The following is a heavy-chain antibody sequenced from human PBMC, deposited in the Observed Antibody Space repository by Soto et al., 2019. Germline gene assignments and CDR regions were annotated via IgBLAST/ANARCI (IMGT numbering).Heavy chain of an antibody. Sequence: SETLSLTCSVSDDSINSDKYYWGWIRQPPWKGLDWLVIFYYLGNAYYNPSLQTRVTISLDKSKSQFSLKLNSVTAADSAVYFCARLEGLATTSYYFDFWGPGALVTVSS. V-gene: IGHV4-39*01. J-gene: IGHJ4*02. CDR3: ARLEGLATTSYYFDF. CDR2: FYYLGNA. CDR1: DDSINSDKYY. D-gene: IGHD3-9*01.